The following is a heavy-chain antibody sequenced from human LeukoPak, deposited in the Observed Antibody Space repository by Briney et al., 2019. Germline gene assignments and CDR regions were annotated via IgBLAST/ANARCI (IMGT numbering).Heavy chain of an antibody. D-gene: IGHD2-2*02. Sequence: KPSETLSLTCTVSGGSINSYYWSWIRQPPGKGLEWIGYIYYSGNTNYNPSLESRVTISVDTSKNQFSLKLSSVTAADTAVYYCARHIPSAGNAFDIWGQGTMVTVSS. CDR2: IYYSGNT. V-gene: IGHV4-59*08. CDR3: ARHIPSAGNAFDI. J-gene: IGHJ3*02. CDR1: GGSINSYY.